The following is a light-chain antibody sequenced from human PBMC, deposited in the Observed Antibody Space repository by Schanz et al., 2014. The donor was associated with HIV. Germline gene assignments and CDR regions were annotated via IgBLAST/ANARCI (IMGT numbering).Light chain of an antibody. V-gene: IGKV3-15*01. CDR3: QHYDISRGT. CDR1: QSVSSN. Sequence: IVMTQSPATLSLSPGERATLSCRASQSVSSNLAWYQQKSGQAPRLLIYGASTRATGIPARFSGSGSGTEFTLTISSLQSEDFATYYCQHYDISRGTFGGGTRVEIK. CDR2: GAS. J-gene: IGKJ4*01.